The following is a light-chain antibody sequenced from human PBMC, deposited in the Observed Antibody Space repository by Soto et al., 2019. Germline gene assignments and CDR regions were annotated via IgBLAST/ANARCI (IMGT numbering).Light chain of an antibody. V-gene: IGKV3-20*01. J-gene: IGKJ1*01. CDR1: QSLSSSY. CDR2: ATS. Sequence: EIVLTQSPVTLSLSPGERATLSCRASQSLSSSYLAWYQQKPGQAPRLLMYATSSRATGIPDRFSGSGSGSDFTLTISKLEPEDFAVYYCQQYDAGLWTFGHGTKVDIK. CDR3: QQYDAGLWT.